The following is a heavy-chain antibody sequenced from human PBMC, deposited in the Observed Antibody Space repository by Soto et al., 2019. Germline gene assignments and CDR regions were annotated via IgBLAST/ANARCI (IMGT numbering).Heavy chain of an antibody. CDR1: GFTFSSYG. D-gene: IGHD3-10*01. CDR2: ISSDGSNQ. Sequence: QVQLVESGGGVVQPGRSLRLSCAASGFTFSSYGMDWVRQAPGKGLEWVAVISSDGSNQYYADSVKGRFTISRDNPKNAQYLQMNSLSPADTALYYCAKGFHYYGSGTFNNNGYYYQGMDVWGQGTTVTVSS. CDR3: AKGFHYYGSGTFNNNGYYYQGMDV. J-gene: IGHJ6*02. V-gene: IGHV3-30*18.